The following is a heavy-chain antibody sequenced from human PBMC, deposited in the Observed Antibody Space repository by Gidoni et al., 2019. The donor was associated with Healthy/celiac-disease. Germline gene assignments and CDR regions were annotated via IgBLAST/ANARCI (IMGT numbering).Heavy chain of an antibody. D-gene: IGHD1-20*01. V-gene: IGHV4-4*02. CDR3: ARDDKPTGITGTTGDY. J-gene: IGHJ4*02. CDR2: ISHRGST. CDR1: GGSISSRNW. Sequence: QVQLQESGPGLVKPSGTLSLTCAVSGGSISSRNWWRWVRQPPGKGLEWIGEISHRGSTNYNPSLKSRVTISVDKSKNQFSLKLSAVTAADTAVYYCARDDKPTGITGTTGDYWGQGTLVTVSS.